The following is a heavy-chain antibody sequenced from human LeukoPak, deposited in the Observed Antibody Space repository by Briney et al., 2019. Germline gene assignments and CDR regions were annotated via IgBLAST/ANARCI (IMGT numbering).Heavy chain of an antibody. CDR3: AGISSGYLSGYFDY. Sequence: GGSLRLSCAASGFTFSNYGMHWVRQAPGEGLEWVAVIWYDGSNTYYTDSVKGRFTISRDNSKNTLFLQMNSLRAEDTAVYYCAGISSGYLSGYFDYWGQGTLVTVSS. D-gene: IGHD3-22*01. CDR1: GFTFSNYG. CDR2: IWYDGSNT. V-gene: IGHV3-33*01. J-gene: IGHJ4*02.